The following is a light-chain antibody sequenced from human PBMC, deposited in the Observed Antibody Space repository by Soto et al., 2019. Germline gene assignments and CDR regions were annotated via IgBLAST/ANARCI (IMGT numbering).Light chain of an antibody. Sequence: QALVAQEPPPAVFPRGGSTPTSCSRPGPVTSGHYPYWFQQKPGQAPRTLIYDTNNKHSWTPARFSGSLLGGKAALTLSGAQPEDEAEYYCLLSHSGARVFGTGTKVTVL. CDR1: PGPVTSGHY. J-gene: IGLJ1*01. CDR3: LLSHSGARV. V-gene: IGLV7-46*01. CDR2: DTN.